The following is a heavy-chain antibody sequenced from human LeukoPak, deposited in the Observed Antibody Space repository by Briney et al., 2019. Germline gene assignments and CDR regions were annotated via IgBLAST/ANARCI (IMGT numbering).Heavy chain of an antibody. CDR2: INAYNGNT. CDR1: GYTFTSYG. Sequence: ASVKVSCKASGYTFTSYGISWVRQAPGQGLEWMGWINAYNGNTNYAQKLQGRVTMTTDTSTSTAYMELRSLRSDDTAVYYCARDSLQLWSDDAFDIWGQGTMVTVSS. J-gene: IGHJ3*02. D-gene: IGHD5-18*01. CDR3: ARDSLQLWSDDAFDI. V-gene: IGHV1-18*01.